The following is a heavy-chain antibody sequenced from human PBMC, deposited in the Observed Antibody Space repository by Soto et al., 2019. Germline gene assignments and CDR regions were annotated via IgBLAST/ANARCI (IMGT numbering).Heavy chain of an antibody. V-gene: IGHV3-9*01. CDR2: ISWNSGSI. CDR3: AKDNV. J-gene: IGHJ6*04. Sequence: AGGSLRLSCLFSGFTFDNYAIFWVRQAPGKGLEWVSGISWNSGSIEYADSVKGRFTISRDNAKNSLFLQMNSLRPDDTAMYYCAKDNVWGRGITVTVSS. CDR1: GFTFDNYA.